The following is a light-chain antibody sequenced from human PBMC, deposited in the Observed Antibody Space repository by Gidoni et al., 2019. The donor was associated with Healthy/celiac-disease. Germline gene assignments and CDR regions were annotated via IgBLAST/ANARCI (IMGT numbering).Light chain of an antibody. CDR2: GAS. J-gene: IGKJ2*01. Sequence: IVMTQYPATLSVSPGERATLSCRASQSVSSNLAWYQQKPGQAPRLLIYGASTRATGIPARFSGSGSGTKFTLTISSLQSEDFAVYYCQQYNNWPLYTFGQGTKLEIK. V-gene: IGKV3-15*01. CDR3: QQYNNWPLYT. CDR1: QSVSSN.